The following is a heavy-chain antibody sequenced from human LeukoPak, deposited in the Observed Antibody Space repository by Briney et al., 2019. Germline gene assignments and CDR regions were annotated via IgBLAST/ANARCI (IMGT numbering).Heavy chain of an antibody. CDR1: GFTFSSYG. CDR2: ISYDGSNK. J-gene: IGHJ4*02. Sequence: GGSLRLSCAASGFTFSSYGMHWVRQAPGKGLEWVAVISYDGSNKYYADSVKGRFTISRDNSKNTLYLQMNHLRAEDTAVYYCAKGMKHVLLWFGELDWGQGTLVTVSS. CDR3: AKGMKHVLLWFGELD. D-gene: IGHD3-10*01. V-gene: IGHV3-30*18.